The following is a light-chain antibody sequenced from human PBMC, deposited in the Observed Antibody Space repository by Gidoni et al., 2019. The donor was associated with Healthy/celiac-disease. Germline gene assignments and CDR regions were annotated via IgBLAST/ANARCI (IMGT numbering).Light chain of an antibody. Sequence: DIQMTHSTSSLSASVGDRVTITSRASQSISSYLKWYQQKPGKPPKLLIYGASSLQSGVPARFSGRGSGTDFTLTISSLQPEDFATYYCQQSYSTPLTFGGGTKVEIK. V-gene: IGKV1-39*01. CDR2: GAS. J-gene: IGKJ4*02. CDR1: QSISSY. CDR3: QQSYSTPLT.